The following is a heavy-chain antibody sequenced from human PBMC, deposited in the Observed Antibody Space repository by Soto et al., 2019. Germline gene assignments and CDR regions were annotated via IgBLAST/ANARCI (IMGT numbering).Heavy chain of an antibody. D-gene: IGHD1-1*01. J-gene: IGHJ6*03. CDR1: SGSISSGSYY. CDR2: IYYSGAT. Sequence: KTSETLSLTCTVSSGSISSGSYYWNWIRQHPGKGLEWIGYIYYSGATYYNPSLKSRVALSVDTSKSQFSLELSSVTAADTAVYYCARSGSLQYYHYFMDVWGKGTTVTVSS. CDR3: ARSGSLQYYHYFMDV. V-gene: IGHV4-31*03.